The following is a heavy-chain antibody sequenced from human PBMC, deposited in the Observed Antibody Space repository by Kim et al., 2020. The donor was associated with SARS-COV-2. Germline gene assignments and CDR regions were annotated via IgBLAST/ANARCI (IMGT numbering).Heavy chain of an antibody. CDR3: ARDRNSYGSGREFDY. D-gene: IGHD3-10*01. Sequence: QKFQGRVTITADGATSTAYMELSSLRSEDTAVYYCARDRNSYGSGREFDYWGQGTLVTVSS. J-gene: IGHJ4*02. V-gene: IGHV1-69*01.